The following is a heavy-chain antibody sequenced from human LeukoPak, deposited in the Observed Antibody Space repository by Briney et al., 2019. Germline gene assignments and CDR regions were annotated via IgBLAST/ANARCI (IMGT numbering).Heavy chain of an antibody. CDR1: GGSVSSADYY. Sequence: SETLSLTCTVSGGSVSSADYYWSWIRHPPGKTLEWIGYIYHTGSNNYKYSLRSRVTISLDTSKNRFSLRLTSMTAADTAVYYCARDANYHDSDAYYDALDIWGQGTLVTVSS. J-gene: IGHJ3*02. CDR3: ARDANYHDSDAYYDALDI. CDR2: IYHTGSN. V-gene: IGHV4-61*08. D-gene: IGHD3-16*01.